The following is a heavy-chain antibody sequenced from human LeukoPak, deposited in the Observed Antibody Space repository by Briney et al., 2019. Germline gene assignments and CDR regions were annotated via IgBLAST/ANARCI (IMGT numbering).Heavy chain of an antibody. V-gene: IGHV4-34*03. Sequence: SETLSLTCAVSGVSFDDYYWAWVRQTPGKGLEWIAEINHIGYTKDNPSLKSGVTLSTETSRKQFFLNLRSGTGAAGAIFSCTGMTTGHDYWRQGRMVTDS. D-gene: IGHD2-8*02. CDR2: INHIGYT. CDR1: GVSFDDYY. J-gene: IGHJ4*02. CDR3: TGMTTGHDY.